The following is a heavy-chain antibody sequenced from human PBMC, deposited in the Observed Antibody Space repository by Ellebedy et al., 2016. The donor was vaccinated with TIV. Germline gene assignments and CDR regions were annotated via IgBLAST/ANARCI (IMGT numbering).Heavy chain of an antibody. Sequence: AASVKVSCKASGYTLMSYGICWVRQAPGQGLEWMGWVSPYDGNTNYAQKFQGRVTMTTDTSTDTAYMELRSLRSDDTAVYFCARYSGSGTYYRNGMDVWGQGTTVTVSS. V-gene: IGHV1-18*01. CDR3: ARYSGSGTYYRNGMDV. D-gene: IGHD3-10*01. CDR1: GYTLMSYG. CDR2: VSPYDGNT. J-gene: IGHJ6*02.